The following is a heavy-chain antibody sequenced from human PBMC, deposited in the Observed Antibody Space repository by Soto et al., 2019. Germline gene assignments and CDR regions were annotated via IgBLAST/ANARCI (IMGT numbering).Heavy chain of an antibody. V-gene: IGHV4-39*01. CDR2: IYYSGST. Sequence: SETLSLTCTVSGGSISSSSYYWGWIRQPPGKGLEWIGSIYYSGSTYYNPSLKSRVTISVDTSKNQFSLKLSSVTAADTAVYYCARHMGVLGWLQLVWFDPWGQGTLVTVSS. D-gene: IGHD3-3*01. CDR3: ARHMGVLGWLQLVWFDP. CDR1: GGSISSSSYY. J-gene: IGHJ5*02.